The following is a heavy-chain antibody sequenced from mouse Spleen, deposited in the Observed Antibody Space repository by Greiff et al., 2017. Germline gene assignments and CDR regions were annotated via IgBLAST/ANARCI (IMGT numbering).Heavy chain of an antibody. CDR1: GFTFSSYA. J-gene: IGHJ2*01. D-gene: IGHD2-3*01. V-gene: IGHV5-6-5*01. CDR3: ARGDDGYYVDY. Sequence: EVKLVESGGGLVKPGGSLNLSCAASGFTFSSYAMSWVRQTPETRLEWVASISSGGSTYYPDSVKGRFTISRDNARNILYLQMSSLRSEDTAMYYCARGDDGYYVDYWGQGTTLTVSS. CDR2: ISSGGST.